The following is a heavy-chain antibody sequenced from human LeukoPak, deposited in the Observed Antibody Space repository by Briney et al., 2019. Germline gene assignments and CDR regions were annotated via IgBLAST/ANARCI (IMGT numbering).Heavy chain of an antibody. Sequence: GGSLRLSCAASGFTFSSYAMSWVRQAPGKGLQWVSALSGSGLSTYYADSVKGRFTISRDNSRNTLYLQMNGLRAEDTAVYYCTLGSLYSSSWYGDYWGQGTLVTVSS. CDR1: GFTFSSYA. V-gene: IGHV3-23*01. CDR3: TLGSLYSSSWYGDY. CDR2: LSGSGLST. D-gene: IGHD6-13*01. J-gene: IGHJ4*02.